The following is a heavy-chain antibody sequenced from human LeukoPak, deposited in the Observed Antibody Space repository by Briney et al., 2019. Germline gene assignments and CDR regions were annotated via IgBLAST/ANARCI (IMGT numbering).Heavy chain of an antibody. J-gene: IGHJ4*02. Sequence: SDTLSLTCAVSGGSISIYYWSWIRQPPGKGLEWIAYVYYSGSTNYNPSLKSRVTISVDTSKNQFSLKLSSVTAADTAVYYCARHKNTAGSDYFGDWGQGTLVTVSS. CDR1: GGSISIYY. D-gene: IGHD1-26*01. V-gene: IGHV4-59*08. CDR2: VYYSGST. CDR3: ARHKNTAGSDYFGD.